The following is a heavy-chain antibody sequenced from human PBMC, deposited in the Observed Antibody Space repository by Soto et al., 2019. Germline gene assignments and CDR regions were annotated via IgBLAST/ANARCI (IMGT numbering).Heavy chain of an antibody. CDR1: GFTFSSYA. CDR2: ISGSGGST. CDR3: AKNRHIHGCSGGSCYNFDY. J-gene: IGHJ4*02. D-gene: IGHD2-15*01. Sequence: EVHLLESGGGLVQPGGSLRRSCAASGFTFSSYAMSWVRQAPGKGLEWVSAISGSGGSTYYADSVKGRFTISRDNSKNTLYLPMNSLRAEDTAVYYCAKNRHIHGCSGGSCYNFDYWGQGTLVTVSS. V-gene: IGHV3-23*01.